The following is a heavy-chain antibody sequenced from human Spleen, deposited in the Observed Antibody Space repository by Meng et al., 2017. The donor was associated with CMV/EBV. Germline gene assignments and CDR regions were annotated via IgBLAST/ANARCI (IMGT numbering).Heavy chain of an antibody. V-gene: IGHV5-51*01. CDR1: GYSFTNYW. D-gene: IGHD5-24*01. CDR2: IYPDDSDT. CDR3: AKLNGQMAAHY. J-gene: IGHJ4*02. Sequence: KVSCKGSGYSFTNYWIAWVRQMPGKGLEWMGIIYPDDSDTRYSPSFQGQVTISADKSITTAYLQWSSLKASDTAMYYCAKLNGQMAAHYWGQGTLVTVSS.